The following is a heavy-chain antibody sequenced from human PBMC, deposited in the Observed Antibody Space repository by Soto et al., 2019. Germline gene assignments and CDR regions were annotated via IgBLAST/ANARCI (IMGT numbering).Heavy chain of an antibody. V-gene: IGHV5-10-1*01. D-gene: IGHD3-22*01. J-gene: IGHJ4*02. CDR2: TDPSDSYS. Sequence: ITWVRQMPGKGLEWMGRTDPSDSYSNYSPSFQGHVTISIDKSISTAYLQWSSLQASDTAMYYCARQTAYYDGSGYYVYWGQGTLVTVSS. CDR3: ARQTAYYDGSGYYVY.